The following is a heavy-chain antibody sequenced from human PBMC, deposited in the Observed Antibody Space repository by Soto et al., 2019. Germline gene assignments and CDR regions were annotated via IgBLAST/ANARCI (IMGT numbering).Heavy chain of an antibody. CDR3: ARVGGSSYGDMHS. Sequence: EVQLVESGGGLVLPGGTLRLSCAASGFTFSTYWMTWFRQAPGRGLECGANINHDGSEKHYVDSARGRFTVSRANARHSLSLRMNSRSGADTAVYYCARVGGSSYGDMHSWGQGTRVYVSS. CDR1: GFTFSTYW. J-gene: IGHJ4*02. D-gene: IGHD5-18*01. CDR2: INHDGSEK. V-gene: IGHV3-7*03.